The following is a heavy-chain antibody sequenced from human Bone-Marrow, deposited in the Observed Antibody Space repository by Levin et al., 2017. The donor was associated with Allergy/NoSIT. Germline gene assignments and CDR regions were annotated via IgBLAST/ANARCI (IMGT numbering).Heavy chain of an antibody. J-gene: IGHJ6*03. CDR1: GGSIRSSTYY. D-gene: IGHD6-13*01. V-gene: IGHV4-39*01. Sequence: GSLRLSCTVSGGSIRSSTYYWGWIRQPPGKGLEWIGTINYSGSTYYNPSLKSRVTISGDTSKNQFSLKLSSVTAADTAVYYCARLTAYINSWYTREYYYYMDVWGKGTTVTVSS. CDR2: INYSGST. CDR3: ARLTAYINSWYTREYYYYMDV.